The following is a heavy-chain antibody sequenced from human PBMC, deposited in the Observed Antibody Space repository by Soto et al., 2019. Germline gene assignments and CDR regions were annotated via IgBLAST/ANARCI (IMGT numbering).Heavy chain of an antibody. CDR2: IYDSGNT. J-gene: IGHJ5*02. Sequence: SETLSLTCSLSGGSVRAYYWNWIRQSPGKGLEWVGYIYDSGNTNYNPCPKSRLTLPLDTSKNQFSLKLSSLTAAYTPLYYCARGFCGRRGCYKGGNWFDPWGQGTLVTVSS. CDR1: GGSVRAYY. D-gene: IGHD2-2*02. V-gene: IGHV4-59*02. CDR3: ARGFCGRRGCYKGGNWFDP.